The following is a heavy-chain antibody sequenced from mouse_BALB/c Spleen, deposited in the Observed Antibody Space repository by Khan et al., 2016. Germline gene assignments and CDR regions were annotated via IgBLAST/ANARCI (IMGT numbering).Heavy chain of an antibody. Sequence: EVQLQESGPDLVKPSQSLSLTCTVTGYSITSGYSWHWIRQFPGNKLEWMGYIHYSGGTNYIPSLKRRISITRDTSKNQFFLQLNSVTPEDTATYYCTRSHGYYAMDYWGQGTSVTVSS. CDR2: IHYSGGT. CDR3: TRSHGYYAMDY. CDR1: GYSITSGYS. J-gene: IGHJ4*01. V-gene: IGHV3-1*02.